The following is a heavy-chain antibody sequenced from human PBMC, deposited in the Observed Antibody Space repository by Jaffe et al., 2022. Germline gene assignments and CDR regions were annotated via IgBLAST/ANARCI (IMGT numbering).Heavy chain of an antibody. V-gene: IGHV3-7*01. CDR2: IKQDGSEK. CDR3: AREESSTSSDAFDI. CDR1: GFTFSSYW. J-gene: IGHJ3*02. D-gene: IGHD2-2*01. Sequence: EVQLVESGGGLVQPGGSLRLSCAASGFTFSSYWMSWVRQAPGKGLEWVANIKQDGSEKYYVDSVKGRFTISRDNAKNSLYLQMNSLRAEDTAVYYCAREESSTSSDAFDIWGQGTMVTVSS.